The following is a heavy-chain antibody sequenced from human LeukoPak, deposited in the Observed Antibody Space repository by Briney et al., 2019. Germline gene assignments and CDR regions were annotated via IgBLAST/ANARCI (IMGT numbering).Heavy chain of an antibody. J-gene: IGHJ4*02. D-gene: IGHD4-17*01. V-gene: IGHV3-21*01. CDR2: ISSSSSYI. Sequence: GGSLRLSCAASGFTFSSYSMNWVRQAPGKGLEWVSSISSSSSYIYYADSVKGRFTFSRDNAKNSLYLQINSLRAEDTAVYYCARVEYGDHIAQIDYWGQGTLVTVSS. CDR1: GFTFSSYS. CDR3: ARVEYGDHIAQIDY.